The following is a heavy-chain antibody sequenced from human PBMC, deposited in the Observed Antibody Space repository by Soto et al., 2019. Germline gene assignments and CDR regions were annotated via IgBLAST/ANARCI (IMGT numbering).Heavy chain of an antibody. CDR2: INHSGST. V-gene: IGHV4-34*01. D-gene: IGHD2-2*02. CDR3: AREYCSRTSCYIYFNY. Sequence: ETLSLTCAVYGGSFSDYSWSWIRQPPGKGLEWIGEINHSGSTSYNPSLESRVTLSVDTSKNQFSLKLSSVTAADTAMYYCAREYCSRTSCYIYFNYWGQGTLVTVSS. J-gene: IGHJ4*02. CDR1: GGSFSDYS.